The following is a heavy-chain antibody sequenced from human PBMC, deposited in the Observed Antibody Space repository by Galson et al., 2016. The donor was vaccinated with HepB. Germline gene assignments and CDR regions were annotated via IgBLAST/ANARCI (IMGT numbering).Heavy chain of an antibody. CDR1: GGSFSAYY. J-gene: IGHJ6*02. D-gene: IGHD3-3*01. CDR2: VNPSGSI. V-gene: IGHV4-34*01. CDR3: ASTAGWRLGGDYNGIDV. Sequence: ETLSLTCAVSGGSFSAYYLTWIGQTPGKGLEWIGEVNPSGSINYTPSLTSRVTISVDPPKNRFSLKLSSVTAADTAVYYCASTAGWRLGGDYNGIDVWGQGTTITVSS.